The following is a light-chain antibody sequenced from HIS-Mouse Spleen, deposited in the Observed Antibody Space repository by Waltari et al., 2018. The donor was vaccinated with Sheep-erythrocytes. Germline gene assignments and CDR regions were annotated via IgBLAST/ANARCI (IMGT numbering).Light chain of an antibody. CDR1: QDISNS. CDR2: DAS. V-gene: IGKV1-33*01. CDR3: QQYDNRLT. J-gene: IGKJ4*01. Sequence: DIQMTQSPSSLSASVGDRVTITCQASQDISNSLNWYQQKPGKAPKLLIYDASNLVTRVPARCSGSGSGTDFTFTISSLQPEDIATYYCQQYDNRLTFGGGTKVEIK.